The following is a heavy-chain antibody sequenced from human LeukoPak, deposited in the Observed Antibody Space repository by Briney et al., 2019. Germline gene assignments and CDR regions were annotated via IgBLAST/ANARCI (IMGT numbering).Heavy chain of an antibody. V-gene: IGHV3-21*01. Sequence: GGSLRLSCAASGFTFSSYSMNWVRQAPGKGLEWVSSISSSSSYIYYADSVKGRFTISRDNAKNSLYLQMNSLRAEDTAVYYCARILSGYSYGGPFDYWGQGTLVTVSS. D-gene: IGHD5-18*01. CDR1: GFTFSSYS. J-gene: IGHJ4*02. CDR2: ISSSSSYI. CDR3: ARILSGYSYGGPFDY.